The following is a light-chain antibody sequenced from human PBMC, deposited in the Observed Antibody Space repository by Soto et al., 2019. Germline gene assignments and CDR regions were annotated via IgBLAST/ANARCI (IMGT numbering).Light chain of an antibody. CDR2: WAS. V-gene: IGKV4-1*01. CDR1: EGFFSSANSNKY. Sequence: DIVMTQSPDSLALSLGETATINCKSSEGFFSSANSNKYLAWLQQKPGQPPKXLIYWASTRKSGVPERFSGSGSGTDFTLTISSLQAEDVAVYYCQHYYSATLTFGQGTKVDIK. J-gene: IGKJ1*01. CDR3: QHYYSATLT.